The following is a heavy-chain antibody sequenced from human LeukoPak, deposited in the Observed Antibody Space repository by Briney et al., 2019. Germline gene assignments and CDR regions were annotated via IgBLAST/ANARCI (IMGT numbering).Heavy chain of an antibody. V-gene: IGHV4-59*08. J-gene: IGHJ4*02. D-gene: IGHD6-19*01. CDR1: GGSISSYY. Sequence: SETLSLTCTVSGGSISSYYWSWIRQPPGKELEWIGYIYYSGSTNYNPSLKSRVTISVDTSKNQFSLKLSSVTAADTAVYYCARQRIAVAGIQTYYFDYWGQGTLVTVSS. CDR3: ARQRIAVAGIQTYYFDY. CDR2: IYYSGST.